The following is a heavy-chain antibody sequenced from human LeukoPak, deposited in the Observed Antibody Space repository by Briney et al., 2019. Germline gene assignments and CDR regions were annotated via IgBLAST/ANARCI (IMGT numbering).Heavy chain of an antibody. CDR1: GYTFTSYG. D-gene: IGHD6-6*01. J-gene: IGHJ4*02. Sequence: GESLKISCKGSGYTFTSYGISWVRQAPGQGLEWMGWISAYNGNTNYAQKLQGRVTMTTDTSTSTAYMELRSLRSDDTAVYYCARVIAARLDYWGQGTLVTVSS. CDR3: ARVIAARLDY. CDR2: ISAYNGNT. V-gene: IGHV1-18*01.